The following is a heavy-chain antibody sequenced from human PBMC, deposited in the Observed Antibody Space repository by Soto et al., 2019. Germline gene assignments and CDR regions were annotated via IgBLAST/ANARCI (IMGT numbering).Heavy chain of an antibody. V-gene: IGHV4-59*01. CDR3: ASRSGSLKNYFDY. Sequence: SETLSLTCTVSGGSISSYYWSWIRQPPGKGLEWIGYIYYSGSTNYNPSLKSRVTISVDTSKNQFSLKLSSVTAADTAVYYCASRSGSLKNYFDYWGQGTLVTVSS. D-gene: IGHD3-10*01. CDR1: GGSISSYY. J-gene: IGHJ4*02. CDR2: IYYSGST.